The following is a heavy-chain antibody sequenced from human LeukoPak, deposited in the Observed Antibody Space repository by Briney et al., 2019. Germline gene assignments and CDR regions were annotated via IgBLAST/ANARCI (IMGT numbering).Heavy chain of an antibody. CDR2: IHPGRGDT. J-gene: IGHJ4*02. Sequence: ASVKVSCKASGYIFTGYYMHWVRQAPGQGLEWMGWIHPGRGDTNYAQKFQGRVSLTRDTSISTAYMELSGLTSDDTAVYFCARDHNWGPDYWGQGTLVSVSS. V-gene: IGHV1-2*02. CDR3: ARDHNWGPDY. CDR1: GYIFTGYY. D-gene: IGHD7-27*01.